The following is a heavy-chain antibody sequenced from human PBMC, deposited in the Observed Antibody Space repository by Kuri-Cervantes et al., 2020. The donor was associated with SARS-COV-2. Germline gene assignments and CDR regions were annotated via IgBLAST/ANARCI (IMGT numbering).Heavy chain of an antibody. D-gene: IGHD1-1*01. CDR1: GYTFTNSG. J-gene: IGHJ5*02. V-gene: IGHV1-46*01. Sequence: ASVKVSCKASGYTFTNSGINWVRQAPGQGLEWMGIINPSGGSTSYAQKFQGRVTITADESTSTAYMELSSLRSEDTAVYYCARGVERLSYNWFDPWGQGTLVTVSS. CDR2: INPSGGST. CDR3: ARGVERLSYNWFDP.